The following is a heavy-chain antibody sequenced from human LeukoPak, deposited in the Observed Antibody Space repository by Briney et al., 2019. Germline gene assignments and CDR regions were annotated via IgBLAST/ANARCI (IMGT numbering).Heavy chain of an antibody. V-gene: IGHV5-51*01. CDR3: ARLSGFYDSTAGYIDY. Sequence: GESLKISCEGSGYSFPSYWIGWVRQMPGKGLEWMGIIYPGDSDTKYSPSFQGQVTISADRSISTAYLQWNSLRASDTAMYFCARLSGFYDSTAGYIDYWGQGILVTVSS. D-gene: IGHD3-22*01. J-gene: IGHJ4*02. CDR2: IYPGDSDT. CDR1: GYSFPSYW.